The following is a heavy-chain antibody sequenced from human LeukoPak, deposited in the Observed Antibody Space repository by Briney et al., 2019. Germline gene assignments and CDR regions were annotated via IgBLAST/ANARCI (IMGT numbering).Heavy chain of an antibody. Sequence: SETLSLTCAVSGYSISSGYYWGWIRQPPGKGLEWIGSIYHSGSTYYNPSLKSRVTISVDTSKNQFSLKLSSVTAADTAVHYCARVGYCSSTSCYAGALDYWGQGTLVTVSS. CDR2: IYHSGST. D-gene: IGHD2-2*03. V-gene: IGHV4-38-2*01. CDR3: ARVGYCSSTSCYAGALDY. J-gene: IGHJ4*02. CDR1: GYSISSGYY.